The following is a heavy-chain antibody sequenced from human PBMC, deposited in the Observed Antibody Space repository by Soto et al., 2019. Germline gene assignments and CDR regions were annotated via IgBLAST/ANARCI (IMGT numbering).Heavy chain of an antibody. V-gene: IGHV3-23*01. CDR3: AKRGGVATTVFDY. CDR2: ISGSGGST. Sequence: GESLKISCAASGFTFSSYAMSWVRQAPGKGLEWVSAISGSGGSTYYADSVKGRFTISRDNSKNTLYLQMNSLRAEDTAVYYCAKRGGVATTVFDYWGQGSLVTVSS. J-gene: IGHJ4*02. D-gene: IGHD5-12*01. CDR1: GFTFSSYA.